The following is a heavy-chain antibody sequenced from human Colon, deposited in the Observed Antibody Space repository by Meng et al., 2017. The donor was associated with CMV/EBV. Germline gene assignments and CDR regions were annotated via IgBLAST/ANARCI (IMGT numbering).Heavy chain of an antibody. Sequence: GESLKISCVASGFSLSSAWIHWVRQAPGKGPEWVSIINVDGTVTRYVDSVKGRFTISRDNAKNSLYLQMSSLSAEDTAVYYCVRDNARVQGNIPILVVPQGFDYWGQGTVVTVSS. CDR1: GFSLSSAW. CDR3: VRDNARVQGNIPILVVPQGFDY. D-gene: IGHD3-22*01. J-gene: IGHJ4*02. CDR2: INVDGTVT. V-gene: IGHV3-74*01.